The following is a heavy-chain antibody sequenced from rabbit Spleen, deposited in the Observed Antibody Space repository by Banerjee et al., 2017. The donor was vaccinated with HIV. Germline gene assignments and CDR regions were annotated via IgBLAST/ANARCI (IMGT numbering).Heavy chain of an antibody. CDR3: ARDGAGGSYFAL. J-gene: IGHJ4*01. CDR1: GFDISKYG. V-gene: IGHV1S8*01. D-gene: IGHD8-1*01. Sequence: QEQLVESGGGLVQPGGSLKLSCTVSGFDISKYGVTWVRQAPGKGLEWIGYIDPIFGVSYYATWVNGRFPISSHDAQNTLYLQLSSLTAADTATYFCARDGAGGSYFALWGPGTLVTVS. CDR2: IDPIFGVS.